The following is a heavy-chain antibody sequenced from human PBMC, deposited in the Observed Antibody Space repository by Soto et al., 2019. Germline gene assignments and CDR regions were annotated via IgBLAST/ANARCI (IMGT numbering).Heavy chain of an antibody. Sequence: GGSLRLSCAASGFTFSTYAMHWVRQAPGKGLEYVSAISSNGGSTYYANSVKGRFSTSRDNSKNTLYLQMGSLRAEDMAVYYCARGGFIPTGTLGFWGQGTLVTVSS. V-gene: IGHV3-64*01. CDR1: GFTFSTYA. CDR2: ISSNGGST. CDR3: ARGGFIPTGTLGF. J-gene: IGHJ4*02. D-gene: IGHD1-1*01.